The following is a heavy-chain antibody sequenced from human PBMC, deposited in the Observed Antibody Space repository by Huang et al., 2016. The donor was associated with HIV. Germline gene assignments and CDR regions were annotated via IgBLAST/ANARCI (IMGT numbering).Heavy chain of an antibody. Sequence: VQLVQSGAEVKKPGESLKISCKGSGYSFSSYWIAWVRQMPGKGLEWVGIMCTDDADTTCSPSSEGQVTISADKSIGTAYLQWSSLKASDTAMYYCARRFSSSSGYFDYWGQGSLVTVSS. D-gene: IGHD6-6*01. CDR3: ARRFSSSSGYFDY. J-gene: IGHJ4*02. CDR1: GYSFSSYW. CDR2: MCTDDADT. V-gene: IGHV5-51*01.